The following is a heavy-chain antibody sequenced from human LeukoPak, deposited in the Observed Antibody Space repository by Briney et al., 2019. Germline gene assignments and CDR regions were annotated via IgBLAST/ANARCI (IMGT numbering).Heavy chain of an antibody. CDR1: GFTFSSYT. V-gene: IGHV3-21*01. CDR2: ITSSSSYI. Sequence: PGGSLRLSCAASGFTFSSYTMSWVRQATGKGPEWVSSITSSSSYIYYADSVKGRFTISRDNARNSLYLQMNSLRAEDTALYYCARDGDTVLTRGYYYYMDVWGKGTTVTVSS. CDR3: ARDGDTVLTRGYYYYMDV. D-gene: IGHD4-23*01. J-gene: IGHJ6*03.